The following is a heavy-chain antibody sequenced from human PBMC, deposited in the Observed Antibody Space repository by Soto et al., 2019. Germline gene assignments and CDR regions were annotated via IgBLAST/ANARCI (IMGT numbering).Heavy chain of an antibody. CDR2: MTPNSGNT. D-gene: IGHD6-19*01. Sequence: QVQLVQSGAEVKKPGASVKVSCKASGYSCIDYDINWVRQATGQGLEWMGWMTPNSGNTGYAQKFQGRVTSTSDYSIRTAYMALSSLKSEDTAVYYCARNADSSGLFDPWGQGTLVTVSS. CDR1: GYSCIDYD. J-gene: IGHJ5*02. CDR3: ARNADSSGLFDP. V-gene: IGHV1-8*01.